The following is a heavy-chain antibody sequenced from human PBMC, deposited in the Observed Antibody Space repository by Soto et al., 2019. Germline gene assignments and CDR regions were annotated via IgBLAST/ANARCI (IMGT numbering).Heavy chain of an antibody. D-gene: IGHD2-2*02. CDR1: GFTFTSSA. CDR3: AAENCSSTSCYTRYYYYYGMDV. Sequence: SVKVSCKASGFTFTSSAVQWVRQARGQRLEWIGWIVVGSGNTNYAQKFQERVTITRDMSTSTAYMELSSLRSEDTAVYYCAAENCSSTSCYTRYYYYYGMDVWGQGTTVTVSS. J-gene: IGHJ6*02. V-gene: IGHV1-58*01. CDR2: IVVGSGNT.